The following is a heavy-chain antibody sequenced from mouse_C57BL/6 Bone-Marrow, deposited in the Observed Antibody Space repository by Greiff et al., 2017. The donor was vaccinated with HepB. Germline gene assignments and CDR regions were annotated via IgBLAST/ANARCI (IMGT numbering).Heavy chain of an antibody. CDR2: IWRGGST. J-gene: IGHJ4*01. CDR1: GFSLTSYG. D-gene: IGHD1-1*01. CDR3: AKGDYGSSYDAMDY. Sequence: QVQLQQSGPGLVQPSQSLSITCTVSGFSLTSYGVHWVRQSPGKGLEWLGVIWRGGSTDYNAAFMSRLSITQDNSKSQVFFKMNSLQADDTAIYYCAKGDYGSSYDAMDYWGQGTSVTVSS. V-gene: IGHV2-5*01.